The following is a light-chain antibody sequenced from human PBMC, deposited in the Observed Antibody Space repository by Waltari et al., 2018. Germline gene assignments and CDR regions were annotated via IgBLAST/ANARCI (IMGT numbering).Light chain of an antibody. CDR1: QDIRNW. CDR3: QQANSFPIT. CDR2: AKS. Sequence: DLQLTQSPSSVSASVGDRVTITCRASQDIRNWLAWYQQKPGKAPNLLIYAKSSLQTGVPSRFSGSGSGTDFTLTISSLQPEDFATYYCQQANSFPITFGPGTKVDIK. J-gene: IGKJ3*01. V-gene: IGKV1-12*01.